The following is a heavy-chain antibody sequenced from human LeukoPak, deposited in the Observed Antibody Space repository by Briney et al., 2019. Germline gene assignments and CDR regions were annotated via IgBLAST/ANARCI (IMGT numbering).Heavy chain of an antibody. V-gene: IGHV4-39*01. CDR3: ASLDCSSTSCYLNY. CDR1: GGSISSSSYY. CDR2: IYYSGST. D-gene: IGHD2-2*01. Sequence: SETLSLTCTVSGGSISSSSYYWGWIRQPPGKGLEWIGSIYYSGSTYYNPSLKSRVTISVDTSKNQFSLKLSSVTAAATALYYCASLDCSSTSCYLNYWGQGTLVTVSS. J-gene: IGHJ4*02.